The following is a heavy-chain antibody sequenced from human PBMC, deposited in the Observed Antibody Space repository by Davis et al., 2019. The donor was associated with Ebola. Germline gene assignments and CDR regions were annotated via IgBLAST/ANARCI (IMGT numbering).Heavy chain of an antibody. Sequence: SVKVSCKASGGTFSSYAISWVRQAPGQGLEWMGGIIPIFGTANYAQKFQGRVTITADKSTSTAYMELSSLRSEDTAVYYCARDIVGATGGGDYWGQGTLVTVSS. D-gene: IGHD1-26*01. CDR1: GGTFSSYA. CDR3: ARDIVGATGGGDY. V-gene: IGHV1-69*06. CDR2: IIPIFGTA. J-gene: IGHJ4*02.